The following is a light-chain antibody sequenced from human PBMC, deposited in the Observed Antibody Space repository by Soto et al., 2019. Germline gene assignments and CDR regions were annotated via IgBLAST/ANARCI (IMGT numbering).Light chain of an antibody. CDR3: EQNNTRPIT. CDR2: DAS. V-gene: IGKV1-5*01. J-gene: IGKJ5*01. CDR1: QSISSW. Sequence: DIQMTHSPSTLSASVGDRVTITCRSSQSISSWLTWYQQKPGKAPKLLIYDASSLESGVPSRFSGSGSGTEFTLTISSLQSEDFAVYYCEQNNTRPITFGQGTRLDI.